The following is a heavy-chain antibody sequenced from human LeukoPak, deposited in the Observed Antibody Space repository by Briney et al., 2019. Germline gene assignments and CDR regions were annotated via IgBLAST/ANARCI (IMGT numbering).Heavy chain of an antibody. CDR3: ARNYYDSSGPGGPFDY. J-gene: IGHJ4*02. CDR2: INSDGSST. CDR1: GFTFSSYW. Sequence: GGSLRLSCAASGFTFSSYWMHWVRQAPGKGLVWVSRINSDGSSTSYADSVKGRFTISRNNAKNTLYLQMNSLRAEDTAVYYCARNYYDSSGPGGPFDYWGQGTLVTVSS. D-gene: IGHD3-22*01. V-gene: IGHV3-74*01.